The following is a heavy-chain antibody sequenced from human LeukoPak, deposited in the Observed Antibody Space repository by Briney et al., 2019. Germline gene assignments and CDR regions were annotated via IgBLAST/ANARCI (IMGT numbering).Heavy chain of an antibody. CDR1: GGSISSGSYY. CDR3: ARDLRGYSYGYVY. CDR2: IYTSGST. D-gene: IGHD5-18*01. J-gene: IGHJ4*02. Sequence: SETLSLTCTVSGGSISSGSYYWSWIRQPAGKGLQWIGRIYTSGSTNYNPSLKSRVTISVDTSKNQFSLKLSSVTAADTAVYYCARDLRGYSYGYVYWGQGTLVTVSS. V-gene: IGHV4-61*02.